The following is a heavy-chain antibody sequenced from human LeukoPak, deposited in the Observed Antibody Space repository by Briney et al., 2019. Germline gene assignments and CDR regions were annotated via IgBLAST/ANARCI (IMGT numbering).Heavy chain of an antibody. D-gene: IGHD2-15*01. Sequence: GGSLRLSCAASGFTFSSYSMNWVRQAPGKGLEWVSSISSSSSCIYYADSVKGRFTISRDNAKNSLYLQMNSLRAEDTAVYYCARARVVVVATEFDYWGQGTLVTVSS. CDR1: GFTFSSYS. V-gene: IGHV3-21*01. CDR2: ISSSSSCI. J-gene: IGHJ4*02. CDR3: ARARVVVVATEFDY.